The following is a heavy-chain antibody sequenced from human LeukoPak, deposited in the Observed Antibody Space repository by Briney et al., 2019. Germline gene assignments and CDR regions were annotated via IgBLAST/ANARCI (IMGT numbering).Heavy chain of an antibody. CDR1: GGSFSGYY. CDR2: INHSGST. Sequence: SETLSLTCAVYGGSFSGYYWSWIRQPPGKGLEWMGEINHSGSTNYNPSLKSRVTISVDTSKNQFSLKLSSVTAADTAVYYCAGGKVGATGNWFDPWGQGTLVTVSS. D-gene: IGHD1-26*01. CDR3: AGGKVGATGNWFDP. J-gene: IGHJ5*02. V-gene: IGHV4-34*01.